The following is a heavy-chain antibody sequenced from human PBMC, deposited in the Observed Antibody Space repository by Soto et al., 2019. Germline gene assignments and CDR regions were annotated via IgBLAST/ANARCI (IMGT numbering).Heavy chain of an antibody. CDR3: AREGYCSGGSCYSRTLDY. J-gene: IGHJ4*02. D-gene: IGHD2-15*01. Sequence: SQTLSLTCVISGDSVSSKDAAWNWIRQSPSRGLEWLGRTYYRSKWSTDYAVSLKGRITVKPDTSKNQFPLQLNSVTAADTAVYYCAREGYCSGGSCYSRTLDYWGQGTLVTVPQ. CDR1: GDSVSSKDAA. V-gene: IGHV6-1*01. CDR2: TYYRSKWST.